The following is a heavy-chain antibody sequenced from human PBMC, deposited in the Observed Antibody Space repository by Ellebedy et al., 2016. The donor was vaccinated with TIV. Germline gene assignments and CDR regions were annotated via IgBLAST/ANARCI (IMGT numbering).Heavy chain of an antibody. CDR1: GYTFTTHG. D-gene: IGHD3-16*01. J-gene: IGHJ4*02. V-gene: IGHV1-18*01. CDR3: ARDLRGSLKGGY. Sequence: AASVKVSCKASGYTFTTHGISWVRQPPGQGLEWTGWISTYNGNTDYAQNLQGRVTMTTDTSTNTAYMELRSLRSDDTAIYYCARDLRGSLKGGYWGQGTLVTVSS. CDR2: ISTYNGNT.